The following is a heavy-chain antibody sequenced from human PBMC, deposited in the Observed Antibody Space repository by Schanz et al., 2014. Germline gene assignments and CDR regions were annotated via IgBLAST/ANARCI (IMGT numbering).Heavy chain of an antibody. CDR1: GGTFSSST. V-gene: IGHV1-18*01. CDR2: ISVYHGHT. J-gene: IGHJ6*02. D-gene: IGHD3-10*01. Sequence: QVQLVQSGAEVKKPRSSVKVSCKASGGTFSSSTLTWVRQAPGQGLEWMGWISVYHGHTNYAEKVHGRVTMTTDTSTSTAYMELRSLISDDTAVYYCVRDAGWAFGDYHGMDVWGQGTSVTVSS. CDR3: VRDAGWAFGDYHGMDV.